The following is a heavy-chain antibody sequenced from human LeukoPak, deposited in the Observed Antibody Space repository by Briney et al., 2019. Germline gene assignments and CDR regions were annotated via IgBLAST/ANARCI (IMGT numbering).Heavy chain of an antibody. V-gene: IGHV3-66*01. CDR2: IYSGGST. Sequence: GGSLRLSCAASGFTVSSNYMSWVRQAPGKGLEWVSVIYSGGSTYYADSVKGRFTISRDNSKNTLYLQMNSLRAEDTAVYYCARARATTYFDYWGQGTLVTVSS. D-gene: IGHD1-26*01. J-gene: IGHJ4*02. CDR1: GFTVSSNY. CDR3: ARARATTYFDY.